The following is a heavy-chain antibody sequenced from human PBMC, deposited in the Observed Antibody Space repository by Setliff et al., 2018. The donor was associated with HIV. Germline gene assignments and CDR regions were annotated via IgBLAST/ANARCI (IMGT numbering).Heavy chain of an antibody. CDR1: GYTFTNYD. V-gene: IGHV1-8*02. D-gene: IGHD2-8*01. CDR3: ASGSGYCKNGNCYIGVHKNPDKYYFDY. CDR2: MNPNSGNT. Sequence: ASVKVSCKASGYTFTNYDINWVRQAPGQGLEWMGWMNPNSGNTGYAQKFQGRVTMTRNTSIRTAYMELSSLRSEDTAVYYCASGSGYCKNGNCYIGVHKNPDKYYFDYWGQGTLVTVSS. J-gene: IGHJ4*02.